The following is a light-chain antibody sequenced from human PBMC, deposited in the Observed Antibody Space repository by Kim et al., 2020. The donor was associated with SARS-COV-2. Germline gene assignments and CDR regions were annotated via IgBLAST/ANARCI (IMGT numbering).Light chain of an antibody. CDR1: QNIRNS. CDR3: CHDSGYPIT. V-gene: IGKV1-16*01. J-gene: IGKJ5*01. CDR2: GAS. Sequence: DIQMTQSPSSLSASVGDRVTITRRASQNIRNSLAWFQQKPGKAPKSLIYGASTLQSGVPSRFSGGGSGTDFTLTISSLQPEDFAIYFCCHDSGYPITFGQGTRMEIK.